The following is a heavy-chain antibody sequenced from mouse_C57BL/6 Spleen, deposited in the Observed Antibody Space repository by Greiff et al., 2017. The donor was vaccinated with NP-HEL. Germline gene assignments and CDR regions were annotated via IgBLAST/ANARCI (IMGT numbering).Heavy chain of an antibody. V-gene: IGHV1-55*01. Sequence: VQLQQPGAELVKPGASVKMSCKASGYTFTSYWITWVKQRPGQGLEWIGDIYPGSGSTNYNEKFKSKATLTVDKSSSTAYMQLSSLTSEDSAVYYCARGSNYFYAMDYWGQGTSVTVSS. J-gene: IGHJ4*01. CDR1: GYTFTSYW. CDR2: IYPGSGST. CDR3: ARGSNYFYAMDY. D-gene: IGHD2-5*01.